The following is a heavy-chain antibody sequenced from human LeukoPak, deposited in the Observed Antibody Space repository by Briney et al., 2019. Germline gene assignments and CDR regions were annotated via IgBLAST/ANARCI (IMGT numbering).Heavy chain of an antibody. CDR2: FDPEDGET. D-gene: IGHD5-24*01. Sequence: ASVKVSCKVSGYTLTELSMHWVRQAPGKGLEWMGGFDPEDGETIYAQKFQGRVTMTEDTSTDTAYMELSSLRSEDTAVYYCATEDGYARTFDYWGQGTLVTVSS. CDR1: GYTLTELS. V-gene: IGHV1-24*01. J-gene: IGHJ4*02. CDR3: ATEDGYARTFDY.